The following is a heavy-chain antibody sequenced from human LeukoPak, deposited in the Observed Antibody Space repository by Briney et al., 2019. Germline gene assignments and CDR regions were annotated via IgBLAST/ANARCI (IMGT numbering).Heavy chain of an antibody. Sequence: HPGGSLRLSCTVSEFTVSSNSMSWVRQAPGKGLEWVSFIYSDNTHYSYSVKGRFTISRDNSKNTLYLQMNSLRAEDTAVYYCARRAGAYSHPYDYWGQGTLVTVSS. J-gene: IGHJ4*02. V-gene: IGHV3-53*01. CDR1: EFTVSSNS. D-gene: IGHD4/OR15-4a*01. CDR2: IYSDNT. CDR3: ARRAGAYSHPYDY.